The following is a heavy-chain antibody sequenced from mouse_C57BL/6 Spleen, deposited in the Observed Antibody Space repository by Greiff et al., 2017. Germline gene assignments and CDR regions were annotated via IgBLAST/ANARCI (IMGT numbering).Heavy chain of an antibody. J-gene: IGHJ4*01. CDR1: GYTFTGYW. V-gene: IGHV1-9*01. Sequence: QVQLLQSGAELMKPGASVKLSCKATGYTFTGYWIEWVQQSPGHGLEWIGEILPGSGSTNYTEKFKGKVTFTADTSSNTAYMQRSSLTAEDSAIYYCARKMLGAMDYWGQGTSVTVSS. CDR2: ILPGSGST. CDR3: ARKMLGAMDY.